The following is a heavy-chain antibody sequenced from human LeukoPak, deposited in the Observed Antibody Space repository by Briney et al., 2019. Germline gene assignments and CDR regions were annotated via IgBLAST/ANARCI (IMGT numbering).Heavy chain of an antibody. J-gene: IGHJ1*01. CDR2: IYHSGST. V-gene: IGHV4-30-2*01. D-gene: IGHD2-2*01. Sequence: SETLSLTCAVSGGSISSGGYSWSWIRQPPGKGLEWIGYIYHSGSTYYNPSLKSRVSISVDTSKNQFSLKLSSVTAADTAVYYCATYPRYFEYLQHWGQGTLVTVSS. CDR1: GGSISSGGYS. CDR3: ATYPRYFEYLQH.